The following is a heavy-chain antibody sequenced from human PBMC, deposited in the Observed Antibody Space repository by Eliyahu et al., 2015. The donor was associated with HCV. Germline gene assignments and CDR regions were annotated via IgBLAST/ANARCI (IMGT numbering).Heavy chain of an antibody. D-gene: IGHD6-19*01. CDR1: GFTVXSNY. V-gene: IGHV3-53*01. J-gene: IGHJ4*02. Sequence: EVQLVESGGGLIQPGGSLRLXCAASGFTVXSNYMXWVRQAPGKGXEWVSVIYSGGSTYYADSVKGRFTISRDNSKNTLYLQMNSLRAEDTAVYYCAGLLGIAVAGTVSDYWGQGTLVTVSS. CDR2: IYSGGST. CDR3: AGLLGIAVAGTVSDY.